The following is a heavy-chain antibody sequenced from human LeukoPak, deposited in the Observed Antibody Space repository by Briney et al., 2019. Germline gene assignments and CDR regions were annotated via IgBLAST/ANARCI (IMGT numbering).Heavy chain of an antibody. CDR2: INPNTGGT. V-gene: IGHV1-2*02. J-gene: IGHJ4*02. Sequence: ASVKVSCKAFGYTFTDYHIHWLRQAPGQGLEWMGWINPNTGGTNYAQKFQGRVSMTRDTSITTAYMDLSRLRSDDTAVYYCARDIRPRVDYWGQGTLVSVSS. D-gene: IGHD3-3*01. CDR3: ARDIRPRVDY. CDR1: GYTFTDYH.